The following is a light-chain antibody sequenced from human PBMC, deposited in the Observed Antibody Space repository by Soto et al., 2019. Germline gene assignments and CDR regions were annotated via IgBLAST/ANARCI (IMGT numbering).Light chain of an antibody. CDR2: KVS. Sequence: DVVMTQSPLSLPVTLGQPASISCRSSQSLAYIDGNTYLNWFQQRPGQSPRRLIYKVSNRDSGVPDRFSGSGSGTDFTLKISRVEAEDVGFYYCMQGTHWPPYTFGQGTKLEIK. CDR3: MQGTHWPPYT. CDR1: QSLAYIDGNTY. J-gene: IGKJ2*01. V-gene: IGKV2-30*01.